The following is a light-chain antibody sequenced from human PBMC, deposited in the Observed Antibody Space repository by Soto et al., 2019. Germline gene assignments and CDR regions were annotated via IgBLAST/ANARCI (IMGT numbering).Light chain of an antibody. Sequence: DIQMTQSPSTLSASVGDRVTITCRASQSINTWLAWYQQKPGKAPKLLIDRASTLESGVPSRFSGSGSGTEFTLTISSLQPDDFSNYYCQHYNSYSGTFGPGTKVDI. CDR1: QSINTW. CDR3: QHYNSYSGT. CDR2: RAS. V-gene: IGKV1-5*03. J-gene: IGKJ3*01.